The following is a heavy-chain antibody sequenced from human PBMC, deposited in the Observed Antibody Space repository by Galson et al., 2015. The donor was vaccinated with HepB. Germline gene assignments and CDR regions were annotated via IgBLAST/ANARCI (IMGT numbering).Heavy chain of an antibody. CDR1: GFTFSSYS. CDR3: ARETTVVTGNWFDP. J-gene: IGHJ5*02. V-gene: IGHV3-21*01. D-gene: IGHD4-23*01. Sequence: SLRLSCAASGFTFSSYSMNWVRQAPGKGLEWVSSISRTRSYIYYADSVKGRFTISRDNAKNSLYLQMNSLRAEDTAVYYCARETTVVTGNWFDPWGQGTLVTVSS. CDR2: ISRTRSYI.